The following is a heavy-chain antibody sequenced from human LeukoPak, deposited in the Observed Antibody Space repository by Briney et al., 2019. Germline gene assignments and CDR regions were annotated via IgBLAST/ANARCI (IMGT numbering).Heavy chain of an antibody. J-gene: IGHJ3*02. CDR2: ISSNI. D-gene: IGHD6-6*01. CDR1: GFTFSSYN. Sequence: GGSLRLSCAASGFTFSSYNMNWVRQAPGKGLEWVSSISSNIYDADSVKGRFTISRDNAKNSLYLQMNSLRADDTAVYYCARAYSSSSRYRGAFDIWGQGTMVTVSS. CDR3: ARAYSSSSRYRGAFDI. V-gene: IGHV3-21*01.